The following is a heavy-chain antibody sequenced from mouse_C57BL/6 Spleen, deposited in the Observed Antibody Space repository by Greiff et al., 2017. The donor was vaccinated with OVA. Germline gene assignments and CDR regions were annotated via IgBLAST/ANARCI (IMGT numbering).Heavy chain of an antibody. J-gene: IGHJ3*01. CDR1: GFNIKDDY. D-gene: IGHD1-3*01. CDR3: TTWDNYGFAY. Sequence: EVQLQQSGAELVRPGASVKLSCTASGFNIKDDYMHWVKQRPEQGLEWIGWIDPENGDTEYASKFQGKATITADTSSNTAYLQLSSLTAADTAVYYCTTWDNYGFAYWGQGTLVTVSA. V-gene: IGHV14-4*01. CDR2: IDPENGDT.